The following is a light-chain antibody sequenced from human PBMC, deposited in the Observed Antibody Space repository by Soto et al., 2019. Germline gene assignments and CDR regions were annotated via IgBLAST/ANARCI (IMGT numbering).Light chain of an antibody. Sequence: EIVMTQSPATLSVSPGEGATLSCRANQPVSSHLAWNQHKPGQAPRLLIHAASTRAPGVPVRFSGSGSGTEFTLTISSLQSEDFAVYYCQQYNRWPFPFGQGTKLEIK. CDR2: AAS. CDR3: QQYNRWPFP. CDR1: QPVSSH. J-gene: IGKJ2*01. V-gene: IGKV3-15*01.